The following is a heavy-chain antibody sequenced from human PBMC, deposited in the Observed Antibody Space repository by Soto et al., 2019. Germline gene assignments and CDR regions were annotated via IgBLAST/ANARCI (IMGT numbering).Heavy chain of an antibody. J-gene: IGHJ4*02. D-gene: IGHD3-16*02. V-gene: IGHV3-23*01. CDR3: ATMITFGGVIGPD. CDR2: ISGSGGST. CDR1: GFTFSSYA. Sequence: PGGSLRLSCAASGFTFSSYAMSWVRQAPGKGLEWVSAISGSGGSTYYADSVKGRFTISRDNSKNTLYLQMNSLRAEDTAVYYWATMITFGGVIGPDWGQGTRVTVSS.